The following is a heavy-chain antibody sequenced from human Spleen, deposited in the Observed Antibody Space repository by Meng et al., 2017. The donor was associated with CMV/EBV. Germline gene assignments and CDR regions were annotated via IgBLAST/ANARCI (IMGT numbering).Heavy chain of an antibody. CDR3: AKALYDFWSCYYGQGY. D-gene: IGHD3-3*01. Sequence: GESLKISCAASGFTFSSYGMHWVRQAPGKWLEWVAFIRYDGSNKYYADSVKGRFTISRDNSKNTLYLQMNSLRAEDTAVYYCAKALYDFWSCYYGQGYWGQGTLVTVSS. CDR2: IRYDGSNK. V-gene: IGHV3-30*02. CDR1: GFTFSSYG. J-gene: IGHJ4*02.